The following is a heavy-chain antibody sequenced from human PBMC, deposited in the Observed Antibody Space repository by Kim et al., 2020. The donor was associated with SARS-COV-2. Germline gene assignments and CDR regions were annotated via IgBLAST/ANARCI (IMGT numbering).Heavy chain of an antibody. CDR3: AHAAAWLEPFDY. D-gene: IGHD1-1*01. V-gene: IGHV2-5*02. CDR1: GFSLSTRGVG. J-gene: IGHJ4*02. Sequence: SGPTLVNPTQTLTLTCTFSGFSLSTRGVGVGWIRQPPGKTLEWLALIYWDGDKRYSPSLKSRFTITKDTSKNQVVLTMTNRDKVDTATYYCAHAAAWLEPFDYFAQGTLLTVSS. CDR2: IYWDGDK.